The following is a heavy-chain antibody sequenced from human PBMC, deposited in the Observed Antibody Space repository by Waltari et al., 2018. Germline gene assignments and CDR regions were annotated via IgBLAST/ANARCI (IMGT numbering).Heavy chain of an antibody. CDR2: TSVYGRNK. Sequence: QVHLVESGGGVVQPGKSLRLSCAASGMTLSSYAMHWVRQAPGQGLWWLALTSVYGRNKFYADSVKGRVTSSRDNSKNTLYLEMNSLRAEDTAIYYCVSSAAGTRLSDAFNIWGQGTMVT. J-gene: IGHJ3*02. CDR1: GMTLSSYA. V-gene: IGHV3-30*01. D-gene: IGHD6-13*01. CDR3: VSSAAGTRLSDAFNI.